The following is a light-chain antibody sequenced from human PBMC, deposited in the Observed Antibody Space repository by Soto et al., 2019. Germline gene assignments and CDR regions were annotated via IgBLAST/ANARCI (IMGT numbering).Light chain of an antibody. CDR3: QQYNSWT. Sequence: DLQMTQSTYTLSASVGDRVTITCRASQSISSWLAWYQQKPGKAPKLLIYDASSLESGVPSRFSGSGSGTEFTLTISSLQPDDFATYYCQQYNSWTFGQGTKVDIK. V-gene: IGKV1-5*01. CDR1: QSISSW. J-gene: IGKJ1*01. CDR2: DAS.